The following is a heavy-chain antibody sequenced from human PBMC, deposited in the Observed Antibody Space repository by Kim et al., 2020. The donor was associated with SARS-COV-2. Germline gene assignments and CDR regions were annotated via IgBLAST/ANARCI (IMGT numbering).Heavy chain of an antibody. J-gene: IGHJ4*02. D-gene: IGHD3-10*02. CDR2: VYYTGVP. CDR1: GGSISTPDYH. V-gene: IGHV4-39*01. Sequence: SETLSLTFSVSGGSISTPDYHWGWIRQPPGKGLEWIAGVYYTGVPFYNPSLKSRLSISADTSGNQFTLKLASVTAADSAVYFCARYVREGPFYFDRWGQGTLITVSS. CDR3: ARYVREGPFYFDR.